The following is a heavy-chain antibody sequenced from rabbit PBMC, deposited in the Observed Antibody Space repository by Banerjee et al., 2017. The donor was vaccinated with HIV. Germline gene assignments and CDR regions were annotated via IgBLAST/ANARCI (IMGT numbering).Heavy chain of an antibody. Sequence: QSLLEESGGGLVKPGGTLTLTCKASGIDFSSSYWIWWVRQAPGKGLEWIACIYASSGRTYYASWAKGRFTISKTSSTTVTLQMTSLTAADTATYFCARFIASFAGYGYANLWGQGTLVTVS. D-gene: IGHD6-1*01. CDR3: ARFIASFAGYGYANL. CDR1: GIDFSSSYW. V-gene: IGHV1S45*01. J-gene: IGHJ4*01. CDR2: IYASSGRT.